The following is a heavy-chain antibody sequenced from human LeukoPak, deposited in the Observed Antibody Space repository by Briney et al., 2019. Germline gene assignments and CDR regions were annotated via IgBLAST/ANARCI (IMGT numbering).Heavy chain of an antibody. D-gene: IGHD5-12*01. CDR1: GFSFTNAW. CDR2: IKSRTDGVTT. CDR3: AREGGYDPFEY. Sequence: GGSLRLSRAASGFSFTNAWMIWVRQAPGKGLEWVGRIKSRTDGVTTDYGAPVKGRFTISRDNAKNTLYLQMNSLRAEDTAVYYCAREGGYDPFEYWGQGTLVTVSS. J-gene: IGHJ4*02. V-gene: IGHV3-15*05.